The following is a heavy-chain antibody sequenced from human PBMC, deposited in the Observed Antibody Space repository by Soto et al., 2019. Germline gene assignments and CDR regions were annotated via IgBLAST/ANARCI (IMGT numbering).Heavy chain of an antibody. CDR3: ARPDEGSYHSNHHYYYVLDV. D-gene: IGHD3-16*02. V-gene: IGHV1-69*13. J-gene: IGHJ6*02. CDR2: IVPIFGTT. Sequence: SVKVSCKVSGGVFRRYAISWVRQAPGQGLEWLGGIVPIFGTTNYAQKFQGRVTIVADESTSTAYMDLSSLRSDDTAVYYCARPDEGSYHSNHHYYYVLDVWGQGTKVTVSS. CDR1: GGVFRRYA.